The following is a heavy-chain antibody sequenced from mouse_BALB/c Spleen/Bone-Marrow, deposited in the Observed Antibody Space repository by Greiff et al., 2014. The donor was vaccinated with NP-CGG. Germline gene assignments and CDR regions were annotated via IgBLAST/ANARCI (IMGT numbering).Heavy chain of an antibody. Sequence: DVQLVESGGGLVKPGGSLKLSCAASGFTFSDYYMYWVRQTPEKRLEWVATISDGGNYFYYPDRVKGRFTVSRDNTKKNLYLQMSSLKSQSTAMYICVKERRRYGTMDYWAQGPPAPVS. D-gene: IGHD2-10*02. CDR3: VKERRRYGTMDY. CDR2: ISDGGNYF. V-gene: IGHV5-4*02. CDR1: GFTFSDYY. J-gene: IGHJ4*01.